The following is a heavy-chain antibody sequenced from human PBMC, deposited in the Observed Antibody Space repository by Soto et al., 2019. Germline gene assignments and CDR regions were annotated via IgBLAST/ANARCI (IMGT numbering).Heavy chain of an antibody. Sequence: ASVKVSCKASGYTFTSYDINWVRQATGQGLEWMGWMNPNNGNTKYAQKFQGRVTITRDTSTSTAYMELSSLRSEDTAVYYCARDVGSGSYYVEYYFDYWGQGTLVTVSS. CDR1: GYTFTSYD. CDR2: MNPNNGNT. D-gene: IGHD1-26*01. V-gene: IGHV1-8*01. J-gene: IGHJ4*02. CDR3: ARDVGSGSYYVEYYFDY.